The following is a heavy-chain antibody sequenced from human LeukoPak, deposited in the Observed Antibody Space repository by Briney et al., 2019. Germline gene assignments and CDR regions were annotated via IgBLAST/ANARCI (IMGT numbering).Heavy chain of an antibody. J-gene: IGHJ4*02. V-gene: IGHV1-69*15. CDR2: IIPIFGTA. CDR1: GGTFSSYA. Sequence: GSSVKVSCKASGGTFSSYAISWVRQAPGQGLEWMGRIIPIFGTANYAQMFQDRVTITADESTSTAYMELSSLRPEDTAMYYCARGALGSGFDYWGQGTLVTVSS. D-gene: IGHD7-27*01. CDR3: ARGALGSGFDY.